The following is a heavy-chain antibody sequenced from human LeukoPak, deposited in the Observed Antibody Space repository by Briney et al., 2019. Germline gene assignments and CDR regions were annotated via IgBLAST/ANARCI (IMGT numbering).Heavy chain of an antibody. Sequence: ASVKVSCKASGYTFTSYDINWVRQATGQGLEWMGWMNPNSGNTGYAQKFQGRVTMTRNTSISTAYMELSSLRSEDTAVYYCARGREDCSSTSCYSPRDPWGQGTLVTVSS. CDR1: GYTFTSYD. J-gene: IGHJ5*02. D-gene: IGHD2-2*01. V-gene: IGHV1-8*01. CDR3: ARGREDCSSTSCYSPRDP. CDR2: MNPNSGNT.